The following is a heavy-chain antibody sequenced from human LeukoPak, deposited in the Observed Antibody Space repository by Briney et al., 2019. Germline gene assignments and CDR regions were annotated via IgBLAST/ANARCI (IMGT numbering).Heavy chain of an antibody. J-gene: IGHJ5*02. D-gene: IGHD2-15*01. CDR3: AREGGGYCSGINCWKWFDP. CDR1: GFTFSAHC. V-gene: IGHV3-74*01. Sequence: GGSLRLSCAASGFTFSAHCMNWVRQPPGKGPVWVSRINSDGSTTAYADSVQGTFSIYRDNAKSTLYLHMNSLRAEDTAVYYCAREGGGYCSGINCWKWFDPWGQGTLVTVSS. CDR2: INSDGSTT.